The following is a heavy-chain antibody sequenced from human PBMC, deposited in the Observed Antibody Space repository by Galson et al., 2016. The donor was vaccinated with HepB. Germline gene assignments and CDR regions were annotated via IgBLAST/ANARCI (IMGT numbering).Heavy chain of an antibody. D-gene: IGHD3-3*01. CDR2: ISAYIGNT. Sequence: SCKASGYTFTSYGISWVRQAPGQGLEWMGWISAYIGNTNYAQKLQGRVTMTTDTSTSTAYMELRSLRSDDTAVYYCARIQKSHYDFWSGYFYFYGMDVWGQGTTVTVSS. J-gene: IGHJ6*02. V-gene: IGHV1-18*01. CDR3: ARIQKSHYDFWSGYFYFYGMDV. CDR1: GYTFTSYG.